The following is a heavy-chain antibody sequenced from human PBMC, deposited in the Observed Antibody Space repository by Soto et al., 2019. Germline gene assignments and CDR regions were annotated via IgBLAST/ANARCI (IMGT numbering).Heavy chain of an antibody. CDR3: ARVDGGSSSWLLDY. CDR2: IYSGGST. Sequence: PGGSLRLSCAASGFTVSSNYMSWVRQAPGKGLEWVSVIYSGGSTYYADSVKGRFTISRDNSKNTLYLQMNSLRAEDTAVYYCARVDGGSSSWLLDYWGQGTLVTVSS. D-gene: IGHD6-13*01. CDR1: GFTVSSNY. J-gene: IGHJ4*02. V-gene: IGHV3-53*01.